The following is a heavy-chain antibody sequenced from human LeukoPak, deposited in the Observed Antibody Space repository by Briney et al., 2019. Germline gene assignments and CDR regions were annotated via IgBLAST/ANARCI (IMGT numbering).Heavy chain of an antibody. CDR2: ISSSSSYI. V-gene: IGHV3-21*01. CDR3: ARGTTGIAVAEFDY. Sequence: GGSLRLSCVASGFTFSSYSMNWVRQAPGKGLEWVSSISSSSSYIYYADSVKGRFTISRDNAKNSLYLQMNSLRAEDTAVYYCARGTTGIAVAEFDYWGQGTLVTVSS. CDR1: GFTFSSYS. D-gene: IGHD6-19*01. J-gene: IGHJ4*02.